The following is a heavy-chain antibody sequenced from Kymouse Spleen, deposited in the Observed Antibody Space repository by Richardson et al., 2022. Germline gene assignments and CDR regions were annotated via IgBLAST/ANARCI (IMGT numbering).Heavy chain of an antibody. D-gene: IGHD3-10*01. V-gene: IGHV4-34*01. J-gene: IGHJ5*02. CDR3: AREEVTMVRGVRGWFDP. CDR1: GGSFSGYY. Sequence: QVQLQQWGAGLLKPSETLSLTCAVYGGSFSGYYWSWIRQPPGKGLEWIGEINHSGSTNYNPSLKSRVTISVDTSKNQFSLKLSSVTAADTAVYYCAREEVTMVRGVRGWFDPWGQGTLVTVSS. CDR2: INHSGST.